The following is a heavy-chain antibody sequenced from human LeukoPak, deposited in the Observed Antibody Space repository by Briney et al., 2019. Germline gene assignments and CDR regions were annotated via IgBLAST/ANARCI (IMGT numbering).Heavy chain of an antibody. V-gene: IGHV4-39*07. Sequence: LETLSLTCTVSGGSISSSSYYWGWIRQPPGKGLEWIGSIYYSGSTYYNPSLKSRVTISVDTSKNQFSLKLSSVTAADTAVYYCARVPVITFTYYMDVWGKGTTVTVSS. D-gene: IGHD3-22*01. J-gene: IGHJ6*03. CDR2: IYYSGST. CDR1: GGSISSSSYY. CDR3: ARVPVITFTYYMDV.